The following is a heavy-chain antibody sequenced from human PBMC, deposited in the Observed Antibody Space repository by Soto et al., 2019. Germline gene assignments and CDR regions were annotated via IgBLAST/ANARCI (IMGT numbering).Heavy chain of an antibody. J-gene: IGHJ4*02. V-gene: IGHV3-23*01. Sequence: PGGSLRLSCAASGFTFSSHAMTWVRQAPGKGLEWVSGISGSGGSTFYADSVKGRFTISRDNSKNTLYLQMNSLRAEDMAIYYCARDQGRFFDWSTLGYFDYWGQGTLVTVSS. D-gene: IGHD3-9*01. CDR3: ARDQGRFFDWSTLGYFDY. CDR1: GFTFSSHA. CDR2: ISGSGGST.